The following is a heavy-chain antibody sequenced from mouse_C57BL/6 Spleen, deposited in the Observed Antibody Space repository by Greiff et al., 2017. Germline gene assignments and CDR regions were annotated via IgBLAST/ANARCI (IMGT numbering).Heavy chain of an antibody. V-gene: IGHV1-52*01. D-gene: IGHD1-1*01. Sequence: VQLQQPGAELVRPGSSVKLSCKASGYTFTSYWMHWVKQRPIQGLEWIGNIDPSDSETHYNQKFKDKATLTVDKSSSTAYMQLSSLTSEDSAVYDCAREGEIYYYGSGAYWGQGTLVTVSA. CDR3: AREGEIYYYGSGAY. CDR2: IDPSDSET. J-gene: IGHJ3*01. CDR1: GYTFTSYW.